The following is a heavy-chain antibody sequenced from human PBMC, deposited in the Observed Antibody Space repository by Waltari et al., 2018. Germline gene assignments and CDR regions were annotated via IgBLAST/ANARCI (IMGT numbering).Heavy chain of an antibody. CDR1: GFTFRNHG. Sequence: DVQLLESGGGLIQPGESLKLSCAASGFTFRNHGMGWVRRAPGEGLEWVSVISGTSGATYDADFVQGRFSISRDNSKNILYLQLNSLRTEDTAIYYCAKSTTSWFASIDSWGQGALVTVSS. J-gene: IGHJ4*02. V-gene: IGHV3-23*01. D-gene: IGHD2-2*01. CDR2: ISGTSGAT. CDR3: AKSTTSWFASIDS.